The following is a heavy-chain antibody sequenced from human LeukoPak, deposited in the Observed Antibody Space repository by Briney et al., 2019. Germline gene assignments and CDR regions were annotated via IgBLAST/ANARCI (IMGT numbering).Heavy chain of an antibody. J-gene: IGHJ4*02. Sequence: SGGSLGLSCAGSGFTLRSYSMNWVRQAPGKGPEWVSTLTGGGGETSYADSVKGRFTMSRDSSNNKVFLQMNNVKPEDTAVYYCARCPLEGYEGNYFLYYFDSWGQGTQVTVSS. CDR1: GFTLRSYS. D-gene: IGHD2/OR15-2a*01. CDR3: ARCPLEGYEGNYFLYYFDS. V-gene: IGHV3-23*01. CDR2: LTGGGGET.